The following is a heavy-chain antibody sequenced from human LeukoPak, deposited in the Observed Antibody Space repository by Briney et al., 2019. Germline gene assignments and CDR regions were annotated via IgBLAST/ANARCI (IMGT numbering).Heavy chain of an antibody. J-gene: IGHJ5*02. D-gene: IGHD3-16*02. CDR1: GFTFSSYA. V-gene: IGHV3-23*01. CDR3: AKDRGRFCYTPNCSSVGP. Sequence: AGGSLRLSCEASGFTFSSYAMSWVRQAPGKGLEWVSSISGNGDHTYNADSVKGRFAISRDNSKNTVYLQMNSLRAEDTALYYCAKDRGRFCYTPNCSSVGPWGQGTLVTVSS. CDR2: ISGNGDHT.